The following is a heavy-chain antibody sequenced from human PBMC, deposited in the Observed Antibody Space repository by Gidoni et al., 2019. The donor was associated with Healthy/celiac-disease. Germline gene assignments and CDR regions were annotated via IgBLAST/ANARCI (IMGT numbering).Heavy chain of an antibody. CDR3: AKYTGGRIAARRGWFDP. J-gene: IGHJ5*02. CDR2: IIPIFGTA. CDR1: GGTFSSYA. D-gene: IGHD6-6*01. Sequence: QVQLVQSGAEVKKPGSSVKVSCKASGGTFSSYAISWVRQAPGQGLEWMGGIIPIFGTANYAQKFQGRVTITADKSTSTAYMELSSLRSEDTAVYYCAKYTGGRIAARRGWFDPWGQGTLVTVSS. V-gene: IGHV1-69*06.